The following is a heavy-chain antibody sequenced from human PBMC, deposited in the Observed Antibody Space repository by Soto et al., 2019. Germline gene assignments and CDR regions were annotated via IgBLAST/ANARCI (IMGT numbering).Heavy chain of an antibody. D-gene: IGHD2-15*01. Sequence: QVQLLEWGPGLVKPSGTLSLTCGVSGDSIYRSYWWSWVRLPPGKGPEWIGEIFHTGTTNYNPSLKSRLTMSVDKSKKEISLKLDSVTAADTAVYFCARSARYGVVGDYWGQGTGVTVSS. CDR3: ARSARYGVVGDY. CDR1: GDSIYRSYW. J-gene: IGHJ4*02. V-gene: IGHV4-4*02. CDR2: IFHTGTT.